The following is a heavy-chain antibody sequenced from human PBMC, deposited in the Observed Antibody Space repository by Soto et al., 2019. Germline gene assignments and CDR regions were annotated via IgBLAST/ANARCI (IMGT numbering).Heavy chain of an antibody. D-gene: IGHD1-26*01. CDR1: GASTVSHYH. J-gene: IGHJ4*02. V-gene: IGHV4-31*02. Sequence: QVQLQESGPGLVMPSQTLSLTCSVSGASTVSHYHWTWIRQPPGKGLEWMGYIFNSGTTFYNPSLTSRLSISMDTSGNHFSLELRSVTAADTAVYYCALALGPTTGLDYWGQGTLVTVSS. CDR2: IFNSGTT. CDR3: ALALGPTTGLDY.